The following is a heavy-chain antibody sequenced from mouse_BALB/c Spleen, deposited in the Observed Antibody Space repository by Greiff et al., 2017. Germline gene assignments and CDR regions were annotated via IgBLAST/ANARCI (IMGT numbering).Heavy chain of an antibody. J-gene: IGHJ4*01. CDR3: ARDRYDVYYYAMDY. D-gene: IGHD2-14*01. CDR1: GYTFTSYW. Sequence: VHLVESGPELVRPGASVKMSCKASGYTFTSYWMHWVKQRPGQGLEWIGMIDPYNSETRLNQKFKDKATLNVDKSSNTAYMQLSSLTSEDSAVYYCARDRYDVYYYAMDYWGQGTSVTVSS. CDR2: IDPYNSET. V-gene: IGHV1-74*04.